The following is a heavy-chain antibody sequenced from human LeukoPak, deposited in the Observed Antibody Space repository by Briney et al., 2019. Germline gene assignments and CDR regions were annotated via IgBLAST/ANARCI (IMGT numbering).Heavy chain of an antibody. V-gene: IGHV3-66*01. CDR1: GFTVSSNY. D-gene: IGHD3-22*01. Sequence: PGGSLRLSCAASGFTVSSNYMSWVRQAPGKGLEWVSVIYSGGSTYYADSVKGRFTISRDNSKNTLYLQMNSLRAEDTAVYYCARDHYDSSGCYYGDAFDIWGQGTMVTVSS. CDR3: ARDHYDSSGCYYGDAFDI. CDR2: IYSGGST. J-gene: IGHJ3*02.